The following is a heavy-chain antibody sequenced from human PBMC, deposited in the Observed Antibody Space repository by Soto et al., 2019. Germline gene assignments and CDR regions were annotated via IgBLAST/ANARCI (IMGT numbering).Heavy chain of an antibody. V-gene: IGHV5-51*01. CDR3: ALLPRDCNKTSCYFAAH. J-gene: IGHJ4*02. D-gene: IGHD3-22*01. CDR1: GYDFNTNW. Sequence: GESLKIFCRGSGYDFNTNWFGWVRQLPGRGLEWVGIMYPGDSDTRYNPSLQGHVTLSVDVTVSTAFLQWRSLETSDTGMYFCALLPRDCNKTSCYFAAHSGQGTQVTVSS. CDR2: MYPGDSDT.